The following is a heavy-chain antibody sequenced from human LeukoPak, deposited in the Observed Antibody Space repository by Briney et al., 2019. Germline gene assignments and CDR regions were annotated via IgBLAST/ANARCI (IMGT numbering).Heavy chain of an antibody. Sequence: SETLSLTCAVYGGSFSGYYWSWIRQPPGKGLEWIGEINRSGSTNYNPSLKSRVTISVDTSKNQFSLKLSSVTAADTAVYYCARRISNIWFGEIPLDYWGQGTLVTVSS. V-gene: IGHV4-34*01. CDR3: ARRISNIWFGEIPLDY. D-gene: IGHD3-10*01. CDR1: GGSFSGYY. J-gene: IGHJ4*02. CDR2: INRSGST.